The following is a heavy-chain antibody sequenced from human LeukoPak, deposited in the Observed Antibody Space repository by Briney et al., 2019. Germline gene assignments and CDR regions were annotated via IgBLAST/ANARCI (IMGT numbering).Heavy chain of an antibody. Sequence: GGSLRLSCEASGFTFSGYRMSWVRQAPGKGLEWVANLKQDGSQRNYVDSVKGRFTVSRDNAKNSLYLQMHSVRAEDTAVYYCARVSSGLDLYFDYWGQGTLVTVSS. V-gene: IGHV3-7*01. D-gene: IGHD6-19*01. CDR3: ARVSSGLDLYFDY. CDR2: LKQDGSQR. CDR1: GFTFSGYR. J-gene: IGHJ4*02.